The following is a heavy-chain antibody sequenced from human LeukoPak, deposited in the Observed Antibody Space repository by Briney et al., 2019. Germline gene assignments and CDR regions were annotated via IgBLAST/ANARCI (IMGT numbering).Heavy chain of an antibody. CDR1: GGSISSSNYY. CDR3: ARAVTSSSSWYKWVNWFDP. CDR2: VYYSGNT. D-gene: IGHD6-13*01. J-gene: IGHJ5*02. Sequence: SETLSLTCTGSGGSISSSNYYWGWIRQPPGKVLEYIGSVYYSGNTYYNPSLKSRVTISVDTSKNQFSLKLSSVTAADTAVYYCARAVTSSSSWYKWVNWFDPWGQGTLVTVSS. V-gene: IGHV4-39*07.